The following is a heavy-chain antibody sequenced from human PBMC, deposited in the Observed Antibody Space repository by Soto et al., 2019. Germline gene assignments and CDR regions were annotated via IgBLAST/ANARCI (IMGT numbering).Heavy chain of an antibody. V-gene: IGHV3-53*01. CDR2: IYSGGYT. CDR1: GFTVSNNY. J-gene: IGHJ4*02. D-gene: IGHD6-25*01. CDR3: GSQRGGGGY. Sequence: EVQLVESGGGLIQPGGSLRLSCAVSGFTVSNNYMSWVRQAPGKGLEGVSVIYSGGYTAYGDSVKGRFTISRDNSKNTLYHQVKRLGAERPAVFYCGSQRGGGGYWGQGTLVTVSS.